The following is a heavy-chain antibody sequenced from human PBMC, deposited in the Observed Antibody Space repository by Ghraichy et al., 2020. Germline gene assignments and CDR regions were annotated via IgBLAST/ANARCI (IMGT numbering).Heavy chain of an antibody. V-gene: IGHV4-34*01. D-gene: IGHD2-15*01. J-gene: IGHJ6*02. CDR3: ARGIVVVVAATNLLTGPDGMDV. CDR2: INHSGST. CDR1: GGSFSGYY. Sequence: SQTLSLTCAVYGGSFSGYYWSWIRQPPGKGLEWIGEINHSGSTNYNPSLKSRVTISVDTSKNQFSLKLSSVTAADTAVYYCARGIVVVVAATNLLTGPDGMDVWGQGTTVTVSS.